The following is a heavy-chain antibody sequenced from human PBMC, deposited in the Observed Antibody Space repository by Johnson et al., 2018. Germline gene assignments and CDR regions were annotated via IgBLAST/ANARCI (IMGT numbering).Heavy chain of an antibody. D-gene: IGHD3-3*01. CDR3: AREEYDFWSGYPLYYMDV. Sequence: QVQLVESGAEVKKPGASVKVSCRASGYTFTGYTMHWVRQAPGQRLECMGWINAGNGNTKYSQKFQGRLTITRDTSASTAYMELSSLTSEDTAIYYCAREEYDFWSGYPLYYMDVWGKGTTVTVSS. CDR1: GYTFTGYT. J-gene: IGHJ6*03. V-gene: IGHV1-3*01. CDR2: INAGNGNT.